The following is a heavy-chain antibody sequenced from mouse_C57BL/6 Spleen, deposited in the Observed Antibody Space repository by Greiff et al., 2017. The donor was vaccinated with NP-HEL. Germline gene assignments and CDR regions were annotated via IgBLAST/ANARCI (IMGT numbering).Heavy chain of an antibody. D-gene: IGHD1-1*01. Sequence: EVQVVESGPGLVKPSQSLSLTCSVTGYSITSGYYWNWIRQFPGNKLEWMGYISYDGSNNYNPSLKNRISITRDTSKNQFFLKLNSVTTEDTATYYCARSAVVAHFDYWGQGTTLTVSS. CDR1: GYSITSGYY. J-gene: IGHJ2*01. CDR3: ARSAVVAHFDY. V-gene: IGHV3-6*01. CDR2: ISYDGSN.